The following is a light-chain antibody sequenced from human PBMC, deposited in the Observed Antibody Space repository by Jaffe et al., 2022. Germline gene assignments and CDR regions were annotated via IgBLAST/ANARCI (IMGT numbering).Light chain of an antibody. CDR2: DNN. CDR3: GTWDSSLSADGWV. V-gene: IGLV1-51*01. Sequence: QSVLTQPPSVSAAPGQKVTISCSGSSSNIGNNYVSWYQQLPGTAPKLLIYDNNKRPSGIPDRFSGSKSGTSATLGITGLQTGDEADYYCGTWDSSLSADGWVFGGGTKLTVL. CDR1: SSNIGNNY. J-gene: IGLJ3*02.